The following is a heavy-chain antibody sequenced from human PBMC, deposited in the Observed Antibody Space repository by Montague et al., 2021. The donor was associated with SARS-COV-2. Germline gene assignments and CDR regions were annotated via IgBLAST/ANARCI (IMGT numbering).Heavy chain of an antibody. Sequence: TLSLTCSIPCRANKARGDSSHFCSQLPGGGLVWTGSIYYSGSTYYNPSLKSRVTISVGTSKNQFSLKLSSVTAADTAVYYCASARITMIVVVDAFDIWGQGTMVTVSS. J-gene: IGHJ3*02. CDR3: ASARITMIVVVDAFDI. V-gene: IGHV4-31*03. CDR1: CRANKARGDS. D-gene: IGHD3-22*01. CDR2: IYYSGST.